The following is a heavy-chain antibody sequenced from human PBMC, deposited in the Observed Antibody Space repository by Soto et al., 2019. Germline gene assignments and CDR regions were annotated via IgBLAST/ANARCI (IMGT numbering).Heavy chain of an antibody. V-gene: IGHV4-30-4*01. D-gene: IGHD5-18*01. J-gene: IGHJ5*02. CDR1: CDSISSKNNY. CDR3: ARGRGYSYGLDP. CDR2: ISYSGTT. Sequence: ALETLSLTCTVSCDSISSKNNYWSWIRQPPGESQGWIGFISYSGTTSYSPSLKSRVFISLDTSKNQFSLSLSSVTAADTAVYYCARGRGYSYGLDPWGQGTLVTVSS.